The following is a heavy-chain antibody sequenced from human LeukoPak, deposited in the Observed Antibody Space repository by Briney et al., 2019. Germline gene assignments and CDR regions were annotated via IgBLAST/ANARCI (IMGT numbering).Heavy chain of an antibody. CDR3: ARDVHYDSSGYYYGPSYFDS. CDR2: IYYSGST. V-gene: IGHV4-39*07. D-gene: IGHD3-22*01. Sequence: SETLSLTCTVSGGSISSSSYYWGWIRQPPGKGLEWIGSIYYSGSTYYNPSLKSRVTISVDTSKNQFSLKLSSVTAADTAVYYCARDVHYDSSGYYYGPSYFDSWGQGTLVTVSS. J-gene: IGHJ4*02. CDR1: GGSISSSSYY.